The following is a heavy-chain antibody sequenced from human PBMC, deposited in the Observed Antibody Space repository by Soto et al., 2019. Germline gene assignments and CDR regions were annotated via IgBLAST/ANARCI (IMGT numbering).Heavy chain of an antibody. CDR2: IYPGDSDT. CDR1: GYSFTSYW. CDR3: ARGASGYCSGGSCHAKTPYYYYGIDA. D-gene: IGHD2-15*01. J-gene: IGHJ6*02. Sequence: GESLKISCKGSGYSFTSYWIGWVRQMPGKGLEWMGIIYPGDSDTRYSPSFQGQVTISADKSIRTAYLQWSSLKASDTAMYYCARGASGYCSGGSCHAKTPYYYYGIDAWGQGTTVTVSS. V-gene: IGHV5-51*01.